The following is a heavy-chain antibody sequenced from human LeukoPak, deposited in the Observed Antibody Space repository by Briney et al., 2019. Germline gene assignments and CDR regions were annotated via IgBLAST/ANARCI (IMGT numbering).Heavy chain of an antibody. D-gene: IGHD2-15*01. CDR1: GGSISSTYF. V-gene: IGHV4-39*01. CDR3: ARLGYCSGGSCRHDF. CDR2: IHYSGTT. Sequence: SETLSLTCTVSGGSISSTYFWAWIRQPPGKGLEWIATIHYSGTTYYKPSLRSRVTISVDTSANQFSPKLTSVTAADTAVYFCARLGYCSGGSCRHDFWGQGTLVTVSS. J-gene: IGHJ4*02.